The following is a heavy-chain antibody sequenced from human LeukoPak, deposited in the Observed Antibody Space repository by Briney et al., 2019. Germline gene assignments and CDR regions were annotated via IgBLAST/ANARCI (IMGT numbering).Heavy chain of an antibody. V-gene: IGHV3-21*01. CDR1: GFTFSSYS. J-gene: IGHJ6*03. Sequence: PGGSLRLSCAASGFTFSSYSMNWVRQAPGKGLEWVSSISSSSSYIYYADSVKGRFTISRDNAKNSPYLQMNSLRAEDTAVYYCARVPPQYYDFWSGPSYYYYMDVWGKGTTVTVSS. D-gene: IGHD3-3*01. CDR3: ARVPPQYYDFWSGPSYYYYMDV. CDR2: ISSSSSYI.